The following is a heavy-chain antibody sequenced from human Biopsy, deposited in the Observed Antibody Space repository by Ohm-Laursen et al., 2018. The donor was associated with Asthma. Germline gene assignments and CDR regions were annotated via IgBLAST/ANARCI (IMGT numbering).Heavy chain of an antibody. D-gene: IGHD6-13*01. Sequence: GTLSLTWSLSSGSGGYMRSGNYYWGWIRQPPGKGLEWIGSIYYSGTTYYNPSLESRATVSADTSKNQFSLKLTSVTAADTAVYYCVRGSSSWHHGPFHYYYGLDVWGQGTTATVSS. CDR3: VRGSSSWHHGPFHYYYGLDV. V-gene: IGHV4-39*01. CDR2: IYYSGTT. J-gene: IGHJ6*02. CDR1: SGSGGYMRSGNYY.